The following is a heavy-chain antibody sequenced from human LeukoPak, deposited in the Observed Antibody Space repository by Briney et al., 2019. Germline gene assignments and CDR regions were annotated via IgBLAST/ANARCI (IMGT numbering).Heavy chain of an antibody. CDR1: GGSFSGYY. CDR3: ARGGGSYYPFDY. V-gene: IGHV4-34*01. CDR2: INRSGST. Sequence: PSETLSLTCAVYGGSFSGYYWSWIRQPPGKGLEWIGEINRSGSTNYNPSLKSRVTISVDTSKNQFSLKLSSVTAADTAVYYCARGGGSYYPFDYWGQGTLVTVSS. D-gene: IGHD1-26*01. J-gene: IGHJ4*02.